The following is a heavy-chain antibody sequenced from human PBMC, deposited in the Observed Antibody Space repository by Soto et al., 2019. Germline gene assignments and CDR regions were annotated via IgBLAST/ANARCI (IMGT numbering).Heavy chain of an antibody. D-gene: IGHD2-15*01. CDR2: IFYSGST. Sequence: SETLSLTCTVSGGSISSSSYYWGWIRQPPGKGLEWIGSIFYSGSTYYNTSLKSRVTISVDTSKNQFSLKLSSVTAADTAVFYCARHLTYCSAGSCYSDFPYYGMDVWGQGTTVT. V-gene: IGHV4-39*01. CDR3: ARHLTYCSAGSCYSDFPYYGMDV. J-gene: IGHJ6*02. CDR1: GGSISSSSYY.